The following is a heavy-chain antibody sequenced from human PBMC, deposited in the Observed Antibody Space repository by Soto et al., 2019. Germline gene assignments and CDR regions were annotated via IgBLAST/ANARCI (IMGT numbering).Heavy chain of an antibody. Sequence: NPSETLSLTCTVSGGSISSSSYYWGWIRQPPGKGLEWIGSIYYSGSTYYNPSLKSRVTISVDTSKNQFSLKLSSVTAADTAVYYCARRRGRWATASNWFDPWGQGTLVTVSS. D-gene: IGHD5-12*01. J-gene: IGHJ5*02. CDR3: ARRRGRWATASNWFDP. CDR1: GGSISSSSYY. V-gene: IGHV4-39*01. CDR2: IYYSGST.